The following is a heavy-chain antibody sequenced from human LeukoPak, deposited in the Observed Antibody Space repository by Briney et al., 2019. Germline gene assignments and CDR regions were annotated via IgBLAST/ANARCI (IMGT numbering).Heavy chain of an antibody. Sequence: PSETLSLTCTVSGVSISSYYWSWIRQPPGKGLEWIGSLYYSGSTNYNPSLKSRVTISVDTSKTQFSLKLSSVTAADTAVYYCARSKGGAYYYDSSGYYLEGNDAFDIWGQGTMVTVSS. CDR1: GVSISSYY. CDR3: ARSKGGAYYYDSSGYYLEGNDAFDI. J-gene: IGHJ3*02. V-gene: IGHV4-59*01. D-gene: IGHD3-22*01. CDR2: LYYSGST.